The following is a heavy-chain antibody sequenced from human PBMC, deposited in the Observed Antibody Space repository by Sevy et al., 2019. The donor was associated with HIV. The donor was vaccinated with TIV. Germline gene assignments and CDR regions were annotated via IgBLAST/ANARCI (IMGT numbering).Heavy chain of an antibody. CDR3: ARTSSYGSGNYFDY. J-gene: IGHJ4*02. CDR1: GYTFTIYG. D-gene: IGHD3-10*01. CDR2: ISAYSGNT. Sequence: ASVKVSCKASGYTFTIYGINWVRQAPEQGLEWMGWISAYSGNTNYAQNLQGRVTMTTDTSTTTAYMELRSLRFDDTAVYYCARTSSYGSGNYFDYWGQGTLVTVSS. V-gene: IGHV1-18*01.